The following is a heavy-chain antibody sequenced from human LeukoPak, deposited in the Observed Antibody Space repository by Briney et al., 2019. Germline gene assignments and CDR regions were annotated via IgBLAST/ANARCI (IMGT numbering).Heavy chain of an antibody. CDR3: ASGGLSGEDY. Sequence: SQTLSLTCTVSGGSISSGGYYWSWIRQRPGKGLEWIGYIYYSGSTYYNPSLKSRVTISVDTSKNQFSLKLSSVTAADTAVYYCASGGLSGEDYWGQGTLVTVSS. CDR2: IYYSGST. CDR1: GGSISSGGYY. J-gene: IGHJ4*02. D-gene: IGHD1-14*01. V-gene: IGHV4-31*03.